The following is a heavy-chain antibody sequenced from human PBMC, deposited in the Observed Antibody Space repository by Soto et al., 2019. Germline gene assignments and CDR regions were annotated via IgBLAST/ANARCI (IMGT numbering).Heavy chain of an antibody. V-gene: IGHV4-30-4*01. CDR2: IYYSGST. J-gene: IGHJ4*02. Sequence: QVQLQESGPGLVKPSQTLSLTCTVSGGSISSGDYYWSWISQPPGKGLEWIGYIYYSGSTYYNPSLKSLVTISVDTSKNPFSLKLSSVTAADTAVYYCASSPDWSLHFDYWGQGTLVTVSS. CDR1: GGSISSGDYY. CDR3: ASSPDWSLHFDY. D-gene: IGHD3-9*01.